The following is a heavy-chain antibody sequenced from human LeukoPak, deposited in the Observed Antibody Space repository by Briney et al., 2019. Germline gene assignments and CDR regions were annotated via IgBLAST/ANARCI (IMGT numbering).Heavy chain of an antibody. V-gene: IGHV4-59*01. D-gene: IGHD5-18*01. CDR2: IYYSGST. J-gene: IGHJ4*02. Sequence: PSETLSLTCTVSGGSISSYYWSWIRQPPGKGLGWIGYIYYSGSTNYNPSLKSRVTISVDTSKNQFSLKLSSVTAADTAVYYCARGGIQLWLYVLDYWGQGTLVTVSS. CDR1: GGSISSYY. CDR3: ARGGIQLWLYVLDY.